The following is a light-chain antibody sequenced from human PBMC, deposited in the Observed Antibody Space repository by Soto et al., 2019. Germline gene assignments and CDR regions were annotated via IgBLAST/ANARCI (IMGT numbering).Light chain of an antibody. CDR1: SSDVGGYNY. Sequence: QSALTQPPSASGSPGQSVTISCTGTSSDVGGYNYVSWYQQHPGKAPKLMIYEVSKRPSGVPDRFSGSKSGNTASLTVSGLQDEDEADYYCSSYAGSNNFRVFGGGIKLTVL. J-gene: IGLJ3*02. CDR3: SSYAGSNNFRV. CDR2: EVS. V-gene: IGLV2-8*01.